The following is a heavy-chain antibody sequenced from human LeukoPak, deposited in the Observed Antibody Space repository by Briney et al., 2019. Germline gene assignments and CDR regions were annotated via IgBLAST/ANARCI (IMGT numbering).Heavy chain of an antibody. V-gene: IGHV3-7*03. CDR2: INHNGNVN. Sequence: GGSLRLSCAASGFIFSNYGMNWVRQAPGKGLEWVASINHNGNVNYYVDSVKGRFTISRDNAKNSLYLQMSNLRAEDTAVYFCARGGGLDVWGQGATVTVSS. CDR1: GFIFSNYG. CDR3: ARGGGLDV. J-gene: IGHJ6*02. D-gene: IGHD3-16*01.